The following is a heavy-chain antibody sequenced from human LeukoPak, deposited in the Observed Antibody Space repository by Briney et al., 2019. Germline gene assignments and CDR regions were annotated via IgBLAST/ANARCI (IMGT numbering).Heavy chain of an antibody. CDR3: ARSSNRNLGYFDY. D-gene: IGHD1-7*01. J-gene: IGHJ4*02. CDR1: GGTFSSYA. CDR2: IISIFGTA. Sequence: SVKVSCKASGGTFSSYAISWVRQAPGQGLEWMGGIISIFGTANYAQKFQGRVTITTDESTSTAYMELSSLRSEDTAVYYCARSSNRNLGYFDYWGQGTLVTVSS. V-gene: IGHV1-69*05.